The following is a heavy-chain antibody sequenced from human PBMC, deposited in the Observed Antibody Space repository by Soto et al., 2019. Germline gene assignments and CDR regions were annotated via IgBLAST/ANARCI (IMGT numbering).Heavy chain of an antibody. CDR3: ARSRDIDNWFDP. Sequence: AVSGGSISSGGYSWSWIRQPPGKGLEWIGYIYHSGSTYYNPSLKSRVTISVDRSKNQFSLKLSSVTAADTAVYYCARSRDIDNWFDPWGQGTLVTVSS. CDR2: IYHSGST. V-gene: IGHV4-30-2*01. J-gene: IGHJ5*02. D-gene: IGHD2-15*01. CDR1: GGSISSGGYS.